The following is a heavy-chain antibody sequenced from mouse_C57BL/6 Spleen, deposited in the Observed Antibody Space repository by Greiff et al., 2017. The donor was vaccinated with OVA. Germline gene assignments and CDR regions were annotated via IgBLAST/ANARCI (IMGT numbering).Heavy chain of an antibody. CDR1: GYTFTSYW. V-gene: IGHV1-72*01. Sequence: VQLQQPGAELVKPGASVKLSCKDSGYTFTSYWMHWVKQRPGRGPEWIGRIDPNSGGTQYNEKFKSKVTLTVDKHAITSYMQLSSRTSEDSAVYYCARSGTVVGDYFDYWGQGTTLTVSS. D-gene: IGHD1-1*01. CDR3: ARSGTVVGDYFDY. CDR2: IDPNSGGT. J-gene: IGHJ2*01.